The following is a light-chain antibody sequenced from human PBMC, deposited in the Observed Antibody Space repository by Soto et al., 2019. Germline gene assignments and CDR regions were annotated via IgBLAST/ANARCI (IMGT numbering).Light chain of an antibody. CDR2: GAS. Sequence: VLTQSPGTLSLSPGERATLSCRASQSVSNNYLAWYQQKPGQAPRLLIYGASTRATGIPDRFSGSWSGTDFTLTISRLEPEDFAVYYCQQYGSSGTFGQGTKV. CDR3: QQYGSSGT. CDR1: QSVSNNY. J-gene: IGKJ1*01. V-gene: IGKV3-20*01.